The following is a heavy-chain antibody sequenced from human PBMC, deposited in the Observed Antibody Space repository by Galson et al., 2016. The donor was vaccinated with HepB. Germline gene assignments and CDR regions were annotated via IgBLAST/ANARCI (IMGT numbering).Heavy chain of an antibody. Sequence: SVKVSCKASGYLFTGSYIHWVRQAPGQGLEWMGWINPNSGGTNFPQNFQGRFTMTRDTSISTAYMELSGLKSDDTAVYYCARERYNILNGSSYHYYGLDVWGEGTAVTVSS. V-gene: IGHV1-2*02. CDR3: ARERYNILNGSSYHYYGLDV. CDR1: GYLFTGSY. J-gene: IGHJ6*04. D-gene: IGHD3-9*01. CDR2: INPNSGGT.